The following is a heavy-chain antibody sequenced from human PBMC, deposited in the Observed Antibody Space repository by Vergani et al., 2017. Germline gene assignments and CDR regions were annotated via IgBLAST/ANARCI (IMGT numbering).Heavy chain of an antibody. CDR1: GFTFNHYA. CDR3: AKANPRNSGYDYLYYYHAMDV. D-gene: IGHD5-12*01. Sequence: EVQLLESGGDLVQPGGSLRLSCAASGFTFNHYAMNWVRQAPGKGLEWVSGISGSGGSTYYAGSVKGRFTISRDSSKNTLYLQMNSLSAGDTAVYDCAKANPRNSGYDYLYYYHAMDVWGKGTTVTVSS. CDR2: ISGSGGST. J-gene: IGHJ6*04. V-gene: IGHV3-23*01.